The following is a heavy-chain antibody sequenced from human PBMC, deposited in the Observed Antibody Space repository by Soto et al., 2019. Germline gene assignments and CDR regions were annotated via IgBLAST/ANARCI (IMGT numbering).Heavy chain of an antibody. CDR1: RYSFTSYW. CDR2: IYPGDSDT. Sequence: GQSLKISCKGSRYSFTSYWIGYVHQMPGKGLEWMGIIYPGDSDTRYSPSFQGRVTISADKSISTAYLQWSSLKASDTAMYYCARLSGCSSTSCYTHMDVWGQGTTVTVSS. J-gene: IGHJ6*02. D-gene: IGHD2-2*02. CDR3: ARLSGCSSTSCYTHMDV. V-gene: IGHV5-51*07.